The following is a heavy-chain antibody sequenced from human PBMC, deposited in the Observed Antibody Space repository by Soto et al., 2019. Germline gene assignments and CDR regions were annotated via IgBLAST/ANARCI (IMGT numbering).Heavy chain of an antibody. J-gene: IGHJ4*02. Sequence: QVQLVQSGAEMRKPGSSVKVSCKASGDTFGSYTLSWLRRAPGLGLEWMARILPAHGIANYAQKFQDKVTITADMSTQTTYLGITSLTSDDTAVFFCAGDRGAVGFFNSWGQGTLVNVSS. CDR3: AGDRGAVGFFNS. V-gene: IGHV1-69*08. D-gene: IGHD1-20*01. CDR1: GDTFGSYT. CDR2: ILPAHGIA.